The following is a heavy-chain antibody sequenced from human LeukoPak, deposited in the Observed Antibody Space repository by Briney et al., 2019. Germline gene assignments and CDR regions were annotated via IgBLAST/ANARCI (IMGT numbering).Heavy chain of an antibody. Sequence: GGALRLSCAASGFTFRSYWMSWVRQAPGKGLEWVANIKQDGSEKYYVDSVKGRFTISRDNAKNSLYLQMNSLRDEDTATYYCVRDLVWDTGRVDYWGQGTLVTVSS. J-gene: IGHJ4*02. CDR3: VRDLVWDTGRVDY. CDR1: GFTFRSYW. CDR2: IKQDGSEK. D-gene: IGHD3/OR15-3a*01. V-gene: IGHV3-7*01.